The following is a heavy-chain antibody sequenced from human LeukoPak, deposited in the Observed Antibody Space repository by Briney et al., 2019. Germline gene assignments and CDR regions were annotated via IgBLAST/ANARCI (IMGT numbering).Heavy chain of an antibody. Sequence: GGSLRLSCAASGFTFSSYAMSWVRQAPGKGLEWVSAISGSGGSTYYADSVKGRFTISRDNSKNTLYLQMNSLRAEDTAVYYCARGDHRGVDENYYYGMDVWGQGTTVTVSS. V-gene: IGHV3-23*01. CDR1: GFTFSSYA. J-gene: IGHJ6*02. D-gene: IGHD1-14*01. CDR2: ISGSGGST. CDR3: ARGDHRGVDENYYYGMDV.